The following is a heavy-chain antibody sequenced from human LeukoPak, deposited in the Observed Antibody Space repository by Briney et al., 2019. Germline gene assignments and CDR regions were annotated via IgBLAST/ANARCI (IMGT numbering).Heavy chain of an antibody. CDR2: IIPLFDSP. CDR1: GGTFNIYA. Sequence: SVKVSCKASGGTFNIYAIYWVRQAPGQGLEWMGGIIPLFDSPNYAQKFQGRDTISADESTKTAYMELNSLRSEDTAVYYCARGIEEYSKSSGWFDPWGQGTLVTVSS. CDR3: ARGIEEYSKSSGWFDP. V-gene: IGHV1-69*13. D-gene: IGHD6-6*01. J-gene: IGHJ5*02.